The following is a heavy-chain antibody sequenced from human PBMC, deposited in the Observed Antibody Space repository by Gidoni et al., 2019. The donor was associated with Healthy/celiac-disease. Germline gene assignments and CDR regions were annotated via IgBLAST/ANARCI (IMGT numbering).Heavy chain of an antibody. CDR3: AGESEYSGSHIGFDP. CDR2: SIPIIDTA. V-gene: IGHV1-69*01. J-gene: IGHJ5*02. D-gene: IGHD1-26*01. Sequence: QVQLVQSGAVVTKPGSSVTVSCKASGGTFTSYAISWVRQAPGQGLEWMGGSIPIIDTANYAQKCQSRVTNTADESTSTAYMELSSLRSEETAVENWAGESEYSGSHIGFDPWGQGTLVTVSS. CDR1: GGTFTSYA.